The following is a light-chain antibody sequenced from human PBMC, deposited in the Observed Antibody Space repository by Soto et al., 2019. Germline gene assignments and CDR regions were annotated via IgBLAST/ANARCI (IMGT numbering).Light chain of an antibody. J-gene: IGLJ1*01. CDR2: EGS. V-gene: IGLV2-23*01. CDR1: SSDVGSYNF. Sequence: QSVLTQPASVSGSPGQSITISCTGTSSDVGSYNFVSWYQQHPGKAPKLMIYEGSKRPSGVSNRFSGSKSGNTASLTISGLQAEDAADYYCCSYAGSSTWVFGTGTKLTVL. CDR3: CSYAGSSTWV.